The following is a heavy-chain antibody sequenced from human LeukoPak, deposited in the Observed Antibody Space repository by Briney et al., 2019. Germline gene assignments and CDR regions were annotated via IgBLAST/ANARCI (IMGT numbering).Heavy chain of an antibody. D-gene: IGHD2-8*02. Sequence: SETLSLTCTVSGGSISSYYWSWIRQPPGKGLEWIGYISYSGSTNYNPSLKSRVTISLDTSKNQFSLKLSSVTAADTAVYYCAGHHPRNTVDFWGQGTLVAVSS. CDR1: GGSISSYY. J-gene: IGHJ4*02. CDR3: AGHHPRNTVDF. CDR2: ISYSGST. V-gene: IGHV4-59*08.